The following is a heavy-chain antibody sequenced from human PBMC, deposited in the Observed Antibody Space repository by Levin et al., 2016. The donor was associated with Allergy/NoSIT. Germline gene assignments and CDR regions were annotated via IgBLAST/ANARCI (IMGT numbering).Heavy chain of an antibody. Sequence: WVRQAPGQGLEWMGRIIPILGIANYAQKFQGRVTITADKSTSTAYMELSSLRSEDTAVYYCARDHYGSGSWGQGTLVTVSS. V-gene: IGHV1-69*04. CDR2: IIPILGIA. J-gene: IGHJ4*02. D-gene: IGHD3-10*01. CDR3: ARDHYGSGS.